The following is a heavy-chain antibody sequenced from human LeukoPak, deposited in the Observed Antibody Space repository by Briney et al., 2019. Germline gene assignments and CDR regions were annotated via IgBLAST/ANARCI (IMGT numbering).Heavy chain of an antibody. V-gene: IGHV3-74*01. Sequence: GGSLRLSCAASGFTFSSYWMHWVRQAPGKGLVWVSRINSDGYSISYADSVRGRFTISRDNAKNTLYLQMNSLRAEDTAVYYCARGEAVARTDYWGQGTQVTVSS. CDR3: ARGEAVARTDY. CDR2: INSDGYSI. CDR1: GFTFSSYW. J-gene: IGHJ4*02. D-gene: IGHD6-19*01.